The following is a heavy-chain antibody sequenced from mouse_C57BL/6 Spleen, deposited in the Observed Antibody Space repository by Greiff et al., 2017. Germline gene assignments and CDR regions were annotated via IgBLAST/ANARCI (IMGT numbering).Heavy chain of an antibody. D-gene: IGHD4-1*01. CDR1: GYTFTSYW. V-gene: IGHV1-50*01. Sequence: VQLQQPGAELVKPGASVKLSCKASGYTFTSYWMQWVKQRPGQGLEWIGEIDPSDSYTNYNQKFKGKATLTVDTSSSTAYMQLSSLTSEDSAVYYCARGTGRGGYWGQGTTLTVSS. CDR2: IDPSDSYT. CDR3: ARGTGRGGY. J-gene: IGHJ2*01.